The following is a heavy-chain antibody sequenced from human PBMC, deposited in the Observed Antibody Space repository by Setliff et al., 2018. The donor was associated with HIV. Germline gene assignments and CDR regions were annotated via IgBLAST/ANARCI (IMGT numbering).Heavy chain of an antibody. V-gene: IGHV3-53*01. CDR1: GFTVSSKY. CDR3: ARAKGSGTYAFDI. J-gene: IGHJ3*02. Sequence: PGGSLRLSCAASGFTVSSKYMSWVRQAPGKGLEWVSIIYSGDSTYYTDSVKGRFTISRDSSKDTLYLQMNSLRAEDTAVYYCARAKGSGTYAFDIWGQGTMVTVSS. D-gene: IGHD2-15*01. CDR2: IYSGDST.